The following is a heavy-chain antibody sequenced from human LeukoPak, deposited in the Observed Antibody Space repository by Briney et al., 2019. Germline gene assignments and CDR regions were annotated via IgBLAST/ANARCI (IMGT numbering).Heavy chain of an antibody. J-gene: IGHJ4*02. CDR3: ARDSSGWYYFDY. Sequence: ASVKVSCKASGYTFTGYYMHWVRQAPGQELEWMGWINPNSGGTNYAQKFQGRVTMTRDTSISTAYMELSRLRSDDTAVYYCARDSSGWYYFDYWGQGTLVTVSS. V-gene: IGHV1-2*02. D-gene: IGHD6-13*01. CDR1: GYTFTGYY. CDR2: INPNSGGT.